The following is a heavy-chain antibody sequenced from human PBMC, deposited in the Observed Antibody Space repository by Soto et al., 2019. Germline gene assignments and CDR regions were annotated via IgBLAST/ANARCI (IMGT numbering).Heavy chain of an antibody. CDR1: DVSISSHY. CDR3: SRPNQGDYAFDI. Sequence: LSLTCSVSDVSISSHYWSWIRQPPGKALEWIGYVYNSGNTYYNPSLESRVTISVETSKNQISLKLRSVTAADTAVYYCSRPNQGDYAFDIWGPGTLVTVSS. CDR2: VYNSGNT. J-gene: IGHJ3*02. V-gene: IGHV4-59*11. D-gene: IGHD2-21*02.